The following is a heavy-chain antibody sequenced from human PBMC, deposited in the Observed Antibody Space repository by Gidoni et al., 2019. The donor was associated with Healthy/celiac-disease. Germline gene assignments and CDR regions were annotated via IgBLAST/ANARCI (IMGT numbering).Heavy chain of an antibody. CDR1: AGSISSSSYY. CDR3: AREGCSSTSCYIYYYYGMDV. CDR2: IYYSGST. V-gene: IGHV4-39*07. D-gene: IGHD2-2*02. Sequence: QLQLQESGPGLVKPSETLSLTCPVSAGSISSSSYYWGWIRQPPGKGLEWIGSIYYSGSTYYNPSLKSRVTISVDTSKNQFSLKLSSVTAADTAVYYCAREGCSSTSCYIYYYYGMDVWGQGTTVTVSS. J-gene: IGHJ6*02.